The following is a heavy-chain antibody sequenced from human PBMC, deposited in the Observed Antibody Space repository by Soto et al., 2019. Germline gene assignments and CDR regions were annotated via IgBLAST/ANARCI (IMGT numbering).Heavy chain of an antibody. J-gene: IGHJ4*02. CDR3: ARVDGSGTFSLFDY. CDR1: GASVSSVNYF. V-gene: IGHV4-61*01. CDR2: IYHNGDT. D-gene: IGHD3-10*01. Sequence: QVQLQESGPGLVKPAETLSLTCSVSGASVSSVNYFWSWIRQPSGKGLEWIGYIYHNGDTNYNPSLKSRVTISLDTSKNQFSLNLSSVTAADTAVYYSARVDGSGTFSLFDYWGQGTLATVSS.